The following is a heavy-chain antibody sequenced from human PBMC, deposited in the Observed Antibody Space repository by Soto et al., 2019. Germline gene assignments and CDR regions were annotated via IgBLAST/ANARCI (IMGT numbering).Heavy chain of an antibody. D-gene: IGHD3-3*01. Sequence: GGSLRLSCAASGFTFSTFTMNWVRQAPGKGLEWVAVISYDGSNKYYADSVKGRFTISRDNSKNTLYLQMNSLRAEDTAVYYCARAPRGRFLEWFSAFDIWGQGTMVTVSS. CDR2: ISYDGSNK. J-gene: IGHJ3*02. CDR3: ARAPRGRFLEWFSAFDI. V-gene: IGHV3-30-3*01. CDR1: GFTFSTFT.